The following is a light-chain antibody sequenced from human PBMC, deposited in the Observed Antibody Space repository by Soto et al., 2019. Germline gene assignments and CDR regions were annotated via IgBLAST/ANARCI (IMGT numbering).Light chain of an antibody. CDR1: QSVSSN. CDR2: GAS. J-gene: IGKJ1*01. V-gene: IGKV3-15*01. Sequence: EIVMTQSPATLSVSPGERATLSCRASQSVSSNLAWYQQKPGQAPRLLIYGASTRATGIPARFSGSGSGTEFTRTISSLQSEGFAVYYCQRYNNWPQTFGQGAKVEIK. CDR3: QRYNNWPQT.